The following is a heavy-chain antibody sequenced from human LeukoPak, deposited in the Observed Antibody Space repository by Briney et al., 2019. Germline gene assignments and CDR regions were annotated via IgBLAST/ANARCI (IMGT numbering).Heavy chain of an antibody. CDR3: ARGGTTQNNNWFDP. CDR2: ISGNGVTT. D-gene: IGHD1-1*01. J-gene: IGHJ5*02. CDR1: GFSYITYG. V-gene: IGHV3-23*01. Sequence: GGPLRLSCAASGFSYITYGMSWDRQAPGKGLEWVSDISGNGVTTDYADSVKGRFTISRGNSKNTLYLQMSSLRAEDTAVYYCARGGTTQNNNWFDPWGQGTLVTVSS.